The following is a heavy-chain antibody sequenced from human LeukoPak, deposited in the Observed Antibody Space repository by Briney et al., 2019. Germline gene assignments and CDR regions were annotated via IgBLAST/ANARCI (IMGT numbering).Heavy chain of an antibody. Sequence: GGSLRLSCAASGFSVSANYMTWVCQAPGKGLEWVCVIYSDGTTYYADSVKGRFAISRDNSKNTLYLQMNSLRAEDTAVYYCAKWGCSGGSCYPFDYWGQGTLVTVSS. V-gene: IGHV3-66*01. CDR3: AKWGCSGGSCYPFDY. CDR1: GFSVSANY. J-gene: IGHJ4*02. CDR2: IYSDGTT. D-gene: IGHD2-15*01.